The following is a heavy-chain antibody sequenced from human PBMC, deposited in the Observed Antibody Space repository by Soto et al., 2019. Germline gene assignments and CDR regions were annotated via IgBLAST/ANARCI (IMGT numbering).Heavy chain of an antibody. CDR3: ARELTMIVDN. J-gene: IGHJ4*02. D-gene: IGHD3-22*01. Sequence: QVQLVRSGAEVKKPGASVKVSCKASGYTFTSYDVNWVRQATGQGLEWMGWMNPNSGNTGYAQKFQGRVTMTRNTSISTAYMELIGLRSEDTAVYYCARELTMIVDNWGQGTLVAVSS. V-gene: IGHV1-8*01. CDR2: MNPNSGNT. CDR1: GYTFTSYD.